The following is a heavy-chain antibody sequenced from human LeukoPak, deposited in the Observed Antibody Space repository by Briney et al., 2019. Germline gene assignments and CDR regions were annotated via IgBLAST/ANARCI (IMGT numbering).Heavy chain of an antibody. CDR3: ARNYYGDYFTLDLDI. D-gene: IGHD4-17*01. CDR1: GYSFTSYW. CDR2: IYPGDSDT. V-gene: IGHV5-51*01. Sequence: GESLKISCKGSGYSFTSYWIGWVRQMPGKSLEWMGIIYPGDSDTRYSPSFQGQVTISADKSISTAYLQWSSLKASDTAMYYCARNYYGDYFTLDLDIWGQGTMVTVSS. J-gene: IGHJ3*02.